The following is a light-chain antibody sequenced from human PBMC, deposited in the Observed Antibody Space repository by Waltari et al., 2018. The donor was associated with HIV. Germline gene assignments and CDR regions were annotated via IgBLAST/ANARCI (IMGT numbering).Light chain of an antibody. CDR1: QNVRNNY. V-gene: IGKV3-20*01. CDR3: HYYGTSPRT. J-gene: IGKJ2*01. CDR2: GPS. Sequence: ENVLTQSPGTLSLSPGERATLSCKASQNVRNNYLAWYQQKPGQAPRLLIYGPSTRATGIPDRFSGSGSGTDFTLTISRLEPEYFAVYYCHYYGTSPRTFGQGTKLEIK.